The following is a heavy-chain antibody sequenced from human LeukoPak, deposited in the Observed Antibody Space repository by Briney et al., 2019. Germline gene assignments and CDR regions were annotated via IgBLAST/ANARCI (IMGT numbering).Heavy chain of an antibody. CDR2: ISSSGGYI. V-gene: IGHV3-21*01. Sequence: PGGSLRLSCAASGFTFSSNTMNWVRQAPGKGLEWVASISSSGGYIYYADSVNGRFTISRDNAKNSLFLQMSSQRAEDTAVYYCARAQIEDYWGQGTLVTVSS. J-gene: IGHJ4*02. CDR3: ARAQIEDY. CDR1: GFTFSSNT.